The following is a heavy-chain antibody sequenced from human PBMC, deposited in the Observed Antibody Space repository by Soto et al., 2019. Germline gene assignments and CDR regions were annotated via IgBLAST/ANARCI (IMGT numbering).Heavy chain of an antibody. J-gene: IGHJ3*02. CDR1: GFTFDDYA. CDR3: AKDIGDGYNGDALDI. CDR2: ISWNSGSI. Sequence: EVQLVESGGGLVQPGRSLRLSCAASGFTFDDYAMHWVRQAPGKGLEWVSGISWNSGSIGYADSVKGRFTISRDNAKNSLYLQMNSLRAEDTALYYCAKDIGDGYNGDALDIWGQGTMVTVSS. D-gene: IGHD5-12*01. V-gene: IGHV3-9*01.